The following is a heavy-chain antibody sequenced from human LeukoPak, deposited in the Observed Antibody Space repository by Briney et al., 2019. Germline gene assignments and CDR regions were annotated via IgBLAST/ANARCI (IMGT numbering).Heavy chain of an antibody. Sequence: PGGSLRLSCAASGFTFSSYWMSWVRQAPGKGLEWVANIKQDGSEKYYVDSVKGRFTISRDNAKNSLYLQMNSLRAEDTAVYYCAREIEYYDSSGYYYYYYMDVWGKGTTVTVSS. J-gene: IGHJ6*03. D-gene: IGHD3-22*01. V-gene: IGHV3-7*01. CDR3: AREIEYYDSSGYYYYYYMDV. CDR2: IKQDGSEK. CDR1: GFTFSSYW.